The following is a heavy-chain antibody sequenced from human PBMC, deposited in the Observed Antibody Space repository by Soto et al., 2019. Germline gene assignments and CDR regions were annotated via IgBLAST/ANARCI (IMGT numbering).Heavy chain of an antibody. CDR1: GFTFSNAW. CDR2: IKSKTDGGTT. J-gene: IGHJ6*02. Sequence: GGSLRLSCAASGFTFSNAWMSWVRQAPGKGLEWVGRIKSKTDGGTTDYAAPVKGRFTISRDDSKNTLYLQMNSLKTEDTVVYYCTTVTHRSTYYDFWSGYSPPDYYYYGMDVWGQGTTVTVSS. V-gene: IGHV3-15*01. CDR3: TTVTHRSTYYDFWSGYSPPDYYYYGMDV. D-gene: IGHD3-3*01.